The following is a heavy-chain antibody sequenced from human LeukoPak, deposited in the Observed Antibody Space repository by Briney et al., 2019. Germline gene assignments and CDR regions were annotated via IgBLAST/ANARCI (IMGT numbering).Heavy chain of an antibody. D-gene: IGHD3-22*01. CDR2: VIPILGIA. CDR3: ASHANYYDSSYHFDY. Sequence: SVKVSCKASGGTFSSYAISWVRQAPGQGLEWMGRVIPILGIANYAQKFQGRVTITADKSTSTAYMELSSLRSEDTAVYYCASHANYYDSSYHFDYWGQGTLVTVSS. V-gene: IGHV1-69*04. J-gene: IGHJ4*02. CDR1: GGTFSSYA.